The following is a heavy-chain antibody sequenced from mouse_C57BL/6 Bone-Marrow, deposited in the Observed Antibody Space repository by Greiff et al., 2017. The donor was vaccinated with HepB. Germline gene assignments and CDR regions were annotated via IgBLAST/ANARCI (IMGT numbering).Heavy chain of an antibody. D-gene: IGHD2-5*01. CDR2: ISSGGSYT. CDR3: AAIVMPMDY. J-gene: IGHJ4*01. CDR1: GFTFSSYG. Sequence: EVQLQESGGDLVKPGGSLKLSCAASGFTFSSYGMSWVRQTPDKRLEWVATISSGGSYTYYPDSVKGRFTISRDNAKNTLYLQMSSLKSEDTAMYYCAAIVMPMDYWGQGTSVTVSS. V-gene: IGHV5-6*01.